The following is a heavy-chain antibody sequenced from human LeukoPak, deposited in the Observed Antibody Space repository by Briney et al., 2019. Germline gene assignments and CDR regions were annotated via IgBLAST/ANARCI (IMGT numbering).Heavy chain of an antibody. CDR1: GYTFTSYG. V-gene: IGHV1-18*01. J-gene: IGHJ4*02. CDR2: ISAYNGNT. D-gene: IGHD6-13*01. CDR3: ARDPLGSWYPSIFDY. Sequence: ASVKVSCKASGYTFTSYGISWVRQAPGQGLEWMGWISAYNGNTNNAKKLQGRVTMTTDTSTSTAYMELRSLRSDDTAVYYCARDPLGSWYPSIFDYWGQGTLVTVSS.